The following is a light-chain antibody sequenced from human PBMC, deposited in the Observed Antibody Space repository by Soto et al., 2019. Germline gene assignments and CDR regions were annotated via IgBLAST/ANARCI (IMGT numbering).Light chain of an antibody. CDR3: QQFHNWPRT. J-gene: IGKJ1*01. CDR2: GAS. Sequence: EIVMPQSQATMSVSAGERATLSCRASQSMGSNVAWYQQKPGQAPRLLIYGASTRAAGIPARFSGSGSGTELTLTITSLQSEDFAVYYCQQFHNWPRTFGQGTKVDIK. V-gene: IGKV3-15*01. CDR1: QSMGSN.